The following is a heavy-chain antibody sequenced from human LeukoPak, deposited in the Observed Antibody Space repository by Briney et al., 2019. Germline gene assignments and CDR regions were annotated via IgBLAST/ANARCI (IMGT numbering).Heavy chain of an antibody. V-gene: IGHV3-7*04. CDR3: ARDGYSGSYYDY. CDR2: IKKDGREK. CDR1: GFTFSSYW. J-gene: IGHJ4*02. Sequence: PGGSLRLSCAASGFTFSSYWMSWVRQAPGKGLEWVANIKKDGREKYYVDSVKGRFTISRDNAKNSLYLQINSLRAEGTAVYYCARDGYSGSYYDYWGQGTLVTVSS. D-gene: IGHD1-26*01.